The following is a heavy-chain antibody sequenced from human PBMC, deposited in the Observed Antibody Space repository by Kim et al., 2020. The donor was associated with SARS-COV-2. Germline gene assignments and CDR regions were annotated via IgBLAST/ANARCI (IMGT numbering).Heavy chain of an antibody. J-gene: IGHJ6*02. V-gene: IGHV4-59*01. Sequence: SRVTISVDTSKNQFSLKLSSVTAADTAVYYCARDGVVVPAAIPPYYGMDVWGQGTTVAVSS. D-gene: IGHD2-2*01. CDR3: ARDGVVVPAAIPPYYGMDV.